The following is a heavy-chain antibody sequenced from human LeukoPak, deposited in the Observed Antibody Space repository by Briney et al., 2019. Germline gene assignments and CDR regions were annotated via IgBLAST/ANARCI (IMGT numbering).Heavy chain of an antibody. D-gene: IGHD3-10*01. CDR1: GGSFSGYY. J-gene: IGHJ5*02. V-gene: IGHV4-34*01. CDR3: ARGLLWFGELWANWFDP. Sequence: SETLSLTCAVYGGSFSGYYWSWIRQPPGKGLEWIGEINHSGSTNYNPSLKSRVTISVDTSKNQFSLKLSSVTAADTAVYYCARGLLWFGELWANWFDPWGQGTLVTVSS. CDR2: INHSGST.